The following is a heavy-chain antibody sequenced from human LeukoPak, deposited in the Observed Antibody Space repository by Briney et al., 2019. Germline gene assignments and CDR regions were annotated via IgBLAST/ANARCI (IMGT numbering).Heavy chain of an antibody. CDR3: ARPRWDDYGDLYFDY. D-gene: IGHD4-17*01. Sequence: SETLSLTCTVSGGSISSYYWSWIRQPPGKGLEWIGYIYYSGSTNYNPSIKSRVTISVDTSKNQFSLKLSSVTAADTAVYYCARPRWDDYGDLYFDYWGQGTLVTVSS. V-gene: IGHV4-59*08. J-gene: IGHJ4*02. CDR2: IYYSGST. CDR1: GGSISSYY.